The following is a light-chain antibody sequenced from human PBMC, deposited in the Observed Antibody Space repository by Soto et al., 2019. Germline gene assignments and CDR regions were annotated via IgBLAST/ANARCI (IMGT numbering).Light chain of an antibody. J-gene: IGKJ1*01. CDR1: QSVSSD. Sequence: EIAMTQSPATLSVSPGERATLSCRASQSVSSDLAWYQQKPGQAPRLLIYATSTRATGIPARFSGSGSGTEFTLTISSLQSEDFAVYYCQQYGNSPRTFGQGAKVDIK. V-gene: IGKV3-15*01. CDR2: ATS. CDR3: QQYGNSPRT.